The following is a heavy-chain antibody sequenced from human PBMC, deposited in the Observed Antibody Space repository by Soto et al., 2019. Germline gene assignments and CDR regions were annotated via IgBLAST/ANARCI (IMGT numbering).Heavy chain of an antibody. CDR1: GGTFSSYA. D-gene: IGHD3-3*01. CDR2: IIPIFGTA. CDR3: ARTXTIFGVANYYYYYGMDV. V-gene: IGHV1-69*13. J-gene: IGHJ6*01. Sequence: SVKVSCKASGGTFSSYAISWVRQAPGQGLEWMGGIIPIFGTANYAQKFQGRVTITADESTSTAYMELSSLRSEDTAVYYCARTXTIFGVANYYYYYGMDVWGQGTTVTVSS.